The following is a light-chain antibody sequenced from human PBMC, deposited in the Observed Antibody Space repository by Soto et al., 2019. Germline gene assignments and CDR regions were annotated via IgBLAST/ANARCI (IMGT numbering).Light chain of an antibody. CDR1: QSVSSN. CDR3: QQYNNWLLIT. J-gene: IGKJ5*01. V-gene: IGKV3-15*01. Sequence: EVVMTQSPATLSVSPGERATLSCRASQSVSSNLAWYQQKPGQAPRLLIYGASTRATGIPARFSGSGSGTESTLTISSLQSEDFAVYYCQQYNNWLLITFGQGTRLEIK. CDR2: GAS.